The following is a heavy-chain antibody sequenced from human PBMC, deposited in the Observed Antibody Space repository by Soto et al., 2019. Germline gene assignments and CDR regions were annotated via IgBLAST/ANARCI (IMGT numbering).Heavy chain of an antibody. CDR3: ARDGVDTATGYYYGMDV. D-gene: IGHD5-18*01. CDR2: ISAYNGNT. V-gene: IGHV1-18*01. J-gene: IGHJ6*04. Sequence: QVQLVQSGAEVKKPGASVKVSCKASGYTFTSYGISWVRQAPGQGLEWMGWISAYNGNTNYAQKLQGRVTMTTDTSTSTDYMELRSLRSDDRAVYYCARDGVDTATGYYYGMDVWGEGTTVTVSS. CDR1: GYTFTSYG.